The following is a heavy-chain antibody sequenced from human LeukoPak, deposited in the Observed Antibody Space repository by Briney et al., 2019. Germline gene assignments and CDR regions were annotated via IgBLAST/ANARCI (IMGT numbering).Heavy chain of an antibody. CDR3: ARDVHGDYGSGWFDP. V-gene: IGHV1-69*05. D-gene: IGHD4-17*01. CDR2: IMPLFGTA. CDR1: GGTFNNSA. J-gene: IGHJ5*02. Sequence: GASVKVSCKTPGGTFNNSAISWVRQAPGQRLEWLGGIMPLFGTAGYSQKFQGRVTITKDESTRTVYLELTSLTSDDTAVYYCARDVHGDYGSGWFDPWGQGTLVSVSS.